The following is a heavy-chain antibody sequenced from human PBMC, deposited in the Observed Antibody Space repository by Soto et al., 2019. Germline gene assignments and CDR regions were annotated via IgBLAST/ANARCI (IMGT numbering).Heavy chain of an antibody. CDR1: GYTFTSYD. Sequence: EASVKVSCKASGYTFTSYDINWVRQATGQGLEWMGWMNPNSGNTGYAQKFQGRVTMTRNTSISTAYMELSSLRSEDTAVYYCTRLSPNWNEPSNAFDIWGQGTMVTVSS. D-gene: IGHD1-1*01. V-gene: IGHV1-8*01. CDR2: MNPNSGNT. CDR3: TRLSPNWNEPSNAFDI. J-gene: IGHJ3*02.